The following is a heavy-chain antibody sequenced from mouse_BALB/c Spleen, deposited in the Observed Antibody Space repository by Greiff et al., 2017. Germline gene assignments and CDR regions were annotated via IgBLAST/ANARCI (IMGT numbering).Heavy chain of an antibody. CDR1: GFTFSNYW. CDR2: IRLKSNNYAT. D-gene: IGHD2-2*01. V-gene: IGHV6-6*02. J-gene: IGHJ1*01. CDR3: TRIDGYDGYFDV. Sequence: EVKLQESGGGLVQPGGSMKLSCVASGFTFSNYWMNWVRQSPEKGLEWVAEIRLKSNNYATHYAESVKGRFTISRDDSKSSVYLQMNNLRAEDTGIYYCTRIDGYDGYFDVWGAGTTVTVSS.